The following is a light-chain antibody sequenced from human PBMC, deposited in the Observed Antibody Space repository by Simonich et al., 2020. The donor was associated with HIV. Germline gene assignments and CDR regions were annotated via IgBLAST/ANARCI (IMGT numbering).Light chain of an antibody. Sequence: EIVMTQSPATLSVSPGERATLSCMASKSVSSDLAWYQHKPGQAPRLLIYGASTRATVIPARCSGSGSGTEFTLTISSLEPEYFAVYYCQQRSNWVTFGGGTKVEIK. V-gene: IGKV3-11*01. CDR2: GAS. J-gene: IGKJ4*01. CDR3: QQRSNWVT. CDR1: KSVSSD.